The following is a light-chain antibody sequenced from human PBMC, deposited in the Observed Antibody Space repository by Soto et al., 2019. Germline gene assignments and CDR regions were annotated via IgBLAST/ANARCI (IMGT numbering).Light chain of an antibody. V-gene: IGLV1-40*01. CDR3: QSYDSSLSGSV. J-gene: IGLJ3*02. Sequence: QLVLTQPPSVSGAPGQRVTISCTRSSSNIGAGYDVHWYQHLPETAPKLLIYGNSNRPAGVPVRFSGSKSGTSASLAITGLQAEDEADYYCQSYDSSLSGSVFGGGTKLTVL. CDR2: GNS. CDR1: SSNIGAGYD.